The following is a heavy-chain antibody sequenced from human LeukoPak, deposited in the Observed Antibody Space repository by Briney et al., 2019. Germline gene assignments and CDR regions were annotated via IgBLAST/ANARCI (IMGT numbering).Heavy chain of an antibody. CDR1: GFTFSSYS. V-gene: IGHV3-21*01. CDR2: ISSSSSYI. J-gene: IGHJ5*02. Sequence: PGGSLRLSCAASGFTFSSYSMNWVRQAPGKGLEWVSSISSSSSYIYYADSVKARFTISRDNAKNSLYLQMNSLRAEDTAVYYCARAPTADTNWFDPWGQGTLVTVSS. D-gene: IGHD2-21*02. CDR3: ARAPTADTNWFDP.